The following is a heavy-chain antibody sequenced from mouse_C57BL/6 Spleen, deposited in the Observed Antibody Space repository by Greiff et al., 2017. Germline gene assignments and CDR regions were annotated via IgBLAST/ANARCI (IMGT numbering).Heavy chain of an antibody. CDR3: ARDYYGRSD. D-gene: IGHD1-1*01. CDR1: GYTFTDYY. Sequence: EVQLQQSGPELVKPGASVKISCKASGYTFTDYYMNWVKQSHGKSLEWIGDINPNNGGTSYNQKFKGKATLTVDKSSSTAYMGLRSLTSEDSAVYYCARDYYGRSDWGQGTSVTVSS. V-gene: IGHV1-26*01. CDR2: INPNNGGT. J-gene: IGHJ4*01.